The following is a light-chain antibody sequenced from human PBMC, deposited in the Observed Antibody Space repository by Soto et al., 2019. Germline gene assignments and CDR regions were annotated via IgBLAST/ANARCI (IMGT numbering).Light chain of an antibody. CDR1: QGISSY. CDR2: AAS. V-gene: IGKV1-8*01. CDR3: QQYDSYPYT. Sequence: AIRMTQSPSSFSASTGDRVTITCRASQGISSYLAWYQQKPGKAPKLLIYAASTLQSGVPSRFSGSGSGTDFTLTISCLQSEDFATYYCQQYDSYPYTLGQGTKREIK. J-gene: IGKJ2*01.